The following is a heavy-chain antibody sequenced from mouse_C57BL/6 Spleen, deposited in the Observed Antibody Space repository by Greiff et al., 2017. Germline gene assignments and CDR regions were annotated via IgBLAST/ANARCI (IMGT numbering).Heavy chain of an antibody. CDR1: GYTFTSYW. CDR2: IDPSDSYT. J-gene: IGHJ4*01. Sequence: QVQLKQPGAELVKPGASVKLSCKASGYTFTSYWMQWVKQRPGQGLEWIGEIDPSDSYTNYNQKFKGKATLTVDTSSSTAYMQLSSLTSEDSAVYYCARGGSNYEDAMDYWGQGTSVTVSS. CDR3: ARGGSNYEDAMDY. V-gene: IGHV1-50*01. D-gene: IGHD2-5*01.